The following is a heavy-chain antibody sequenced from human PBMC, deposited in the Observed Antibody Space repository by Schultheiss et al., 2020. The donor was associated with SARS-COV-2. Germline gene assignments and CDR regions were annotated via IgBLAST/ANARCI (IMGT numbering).Heavy chain of an antibody. CDR3: ARDAPWYDSSGYPW. Sequence: GGSLRLSCAASGFTFSSYEMNWVRQAPGKGLEWVSYISSSGSTIYYADSVKGRFTISRDNAKNSLYLQMNSLRAEDTAVYYCARDAPWYDSSGYPWWGQGTMVTVSS. J-gene: IGHJ3*01. CDR2: ISSSGSTI. D-gene: IGHD3-22*01. V-gene: IGHV3-48*03. CDR1: GFTFSSYE.